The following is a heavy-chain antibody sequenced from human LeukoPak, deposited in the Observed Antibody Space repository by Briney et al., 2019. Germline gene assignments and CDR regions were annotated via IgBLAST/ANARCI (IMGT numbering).Heavy chain of an antibody. CDR3: ARREFDSSGWYSSSGNHNFDY. J-gene: IGHJ4*02. Sequence: SETLSLTCAVYGGSFSGYYWSWIRQPPGKGLEWIGEINHSGSTNYNPSLKSRVTISVDTSKNQFSLKLSSVTAADTAVYYCARREFDSSGWYSSSGNHNFDYWGQGTLVTVSS. D-gene: IGHD6-19*01. CDR2: INHSGST. CDR1: GGSFSGYY. V-gene: IGHV4-34*01.